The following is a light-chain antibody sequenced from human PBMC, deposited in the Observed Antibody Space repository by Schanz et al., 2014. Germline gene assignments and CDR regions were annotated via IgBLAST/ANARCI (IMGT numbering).Light chain of an antibody. Sequence: QSALTQPASVSGSPGQSITISCIGTSSDVGGYTYVSWYQQRPGKAPKLIIFDVTSRPSGVSNRFSGSKSGNTASLTISGLQAEDEADYYCSSYTSSSTLVFGGGTKLTVL. CDR3: SSYTSSSTLV. J-gene: IGLJ3*02. CDR1: SSDVGGYTY. V-gene: IGLV2-14*01. CDR2: DVT.